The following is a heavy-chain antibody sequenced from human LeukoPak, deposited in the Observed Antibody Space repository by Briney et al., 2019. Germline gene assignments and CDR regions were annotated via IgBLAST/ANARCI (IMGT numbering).Heavy chain of an antibody. J-gene: IGHJ6*04. CDR2: ISYDGSNK. V-gene: IGHV3-30-3*01. CDR1: GFTFSSYA. Sequence: GGSLRLSCAASGFTFSSYAMHWVRQAPGKGLEWVAVISYDGSNKYYADSVKGRYTISRDNSKNTLYRQMNSLRAEDTAVYYCAREETMDVWGKGATVTVSS. CDR3: AREETMDV.